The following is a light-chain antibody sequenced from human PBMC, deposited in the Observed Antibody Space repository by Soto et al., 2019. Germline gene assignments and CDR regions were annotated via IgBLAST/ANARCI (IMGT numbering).Light chain of an antibody. J-gene: IGLJ1*01. CDR2: NNN. CDR3: AAWDDSLDGPI. CDR1: SSNIGSNS. V-gene: IGLV1-44*01. Sequence: QSVLTQPPSASGTPGQRVTISCSGSSSNIGSNSVNWYQQLPGTAPKLLIYNNNQRPSGVPDRFSGSKSGTSASLAISGLQSEAESDYYCAAWDDSLDGPIFGTGTKLTVL.